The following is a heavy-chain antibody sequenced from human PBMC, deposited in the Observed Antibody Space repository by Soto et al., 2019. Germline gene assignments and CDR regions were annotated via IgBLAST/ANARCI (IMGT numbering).Heavy chain of an antibody. CDR2: ISYDGSNK. V-gene: IGHV3-30*03. CDR3: APWFGAFDY. Sequence: QVQLVESGGGVVQPGRSLRLSCAASGFTFSSYGMHWVRQAPGKGLEWVAVISYDGSNKYYADSVKGRFTISRDNSKTTLYLQMNSLRAEDTAVYYCAPWFGAFDYCGQGTLVTVSS. J-gene: IGHJ4*02. D-gene: IGHD3-10*01. CDR1: GFTFSSYG.